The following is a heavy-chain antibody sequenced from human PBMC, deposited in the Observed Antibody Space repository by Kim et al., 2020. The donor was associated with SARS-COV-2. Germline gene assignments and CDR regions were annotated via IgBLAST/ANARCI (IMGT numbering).Heavy chain of an antibody. CDR3: ARVPLSSWYLPFDY. V-gene: IGHV1-3*01. CDR2: INAGNGNT. D-gene: IGHD6-13*01. Sequence: ASVKVSCKASGYTFTSYAMHWVRQAPGQRLEWMGWINAGNGNTKYSQKFQGRVTITRDTSASTAYMELSSLRSEDTAVYYCARVPLSSWYLPFDYWGQGTLVTVSS. J-gene: IGHJ4*02. CDR1: GYTFTSYA.